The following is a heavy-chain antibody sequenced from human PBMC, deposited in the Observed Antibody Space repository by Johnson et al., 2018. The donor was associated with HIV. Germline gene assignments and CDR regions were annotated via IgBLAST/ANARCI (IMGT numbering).Heavy chain of an antibody. Sequence: VQLVESGGGVIRPGGSLRLSCVASGFNFDDFDMSWVRQPPGGGLEWVSGINWSGGDAGYVDSVKGRFTLSRANAKNSLYLQMNSLTAEDTALYYCARVYVVSHSDFWSGYYNPFDIWGQGTMVTVSS. CDR1: GFNFDDFD. CDR2: INWSGGDA. J-gene: IGHJ3*02. CDR3: ARVYVVSHSDFWSGYYNPFDI. D-gene: IGHD3-3*01. V-gene: IGHV3-20*04.